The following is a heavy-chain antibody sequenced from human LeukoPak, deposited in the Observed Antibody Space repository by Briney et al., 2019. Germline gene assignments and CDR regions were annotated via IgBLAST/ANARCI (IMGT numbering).Heavy chain of an antibody. D-gene: IGHD1-26*01. Sequence: EASVKVSCKASGYTFTIYGISWVRPAPGQGLEWMGWISAYNGNTNYAQKLQGRVTVTTDTSTSTAYMELRSLRSDDTAVYYCARAGEKWELLDWFDPWGQGTLVTVSS. CDR1: GYTFTIYG. CDR2: ISAYNGNT. CDR3: ARAGEKWELLDWFDP. V-gene: IGHV1-18*01. J-gene: IGHJ5*02.